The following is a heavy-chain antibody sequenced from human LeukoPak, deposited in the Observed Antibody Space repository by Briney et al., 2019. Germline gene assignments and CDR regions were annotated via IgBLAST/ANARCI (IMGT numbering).Heavy chain of an antibody. D-gene: IGHD5-18*01. CDR3: ARDAIPQGYSYGHGY. CDR2: IYGGGST. Sequence: GGSLRLSCAASGFTVSSNYMSWVRQAPGKGLEWGSVIYGGGSTYYADSVKGRFTISRDNSKNTLYLQMNSLRDEDTAVYYCARDAIPQGYSYGHGYWGQGTLVTVSS. J-gene: IGHJ4*02. CDR1: GFTVSSNY. V-gene: IGHV3-53*01.